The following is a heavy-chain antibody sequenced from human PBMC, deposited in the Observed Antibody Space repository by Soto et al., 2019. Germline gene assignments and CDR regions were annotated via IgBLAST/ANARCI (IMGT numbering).Heavy chain of an antibody. CDR2: INHSGST. CDR3: ARGVRGVAAPKAGYFQH. J-gene: IGHJ1*01. D-gene: IGHD2-15*01. V-gene: IGHV4-34*01. CDR1: GVSFSGYY. Sequence: SETLSLTCAVYGVSFSGYYWSWIRQPPGKGLEWIGEINHSGSTNYNPSLKSRVTISVDTSKNQFSLKLSSVTAADTAVYYCARGVRGVAAPKAGYFQHWGQGTLVTVSS.